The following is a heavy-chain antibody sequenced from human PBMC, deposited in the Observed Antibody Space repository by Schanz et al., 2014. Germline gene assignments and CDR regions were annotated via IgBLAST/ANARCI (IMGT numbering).Heavy chain of an antibody. Sequence: QVQLVQSGSELKKPGASVKVSCKASGYTFAMYDMNWVRQAPGQGLEWMGWINPNSGETNYEQKFKGRVTLTSDTSISTAFMELSGLTSDDTATYFCARARYTGYDCSGYWGQGTLLIVSS. J-gene: IGHJ4*02. CDR3: ARARYTGYDCSGY. CDR2: INPNSGET. CDR1: GYTFAMYD. V-gene: IGHV1-2*02. D-gene: IGHD5-12*01.